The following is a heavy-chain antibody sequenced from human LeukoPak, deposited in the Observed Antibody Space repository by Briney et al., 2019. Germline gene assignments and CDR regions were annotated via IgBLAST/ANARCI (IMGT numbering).Heavy chain of an antibody. CDR2: IYYSGST. Sequence: SETLSLTCAVYGGSFSGYYWSWIRQHPGKGLEWIGYIYYSGSTYYNPSLKSRVTISVDTSKNQFSLKLSSVTAADTAVYYCARGYYYDSRVFDYWGQGTLVTVSS. CDR1: GGSFSGYY. D-gene: IGHD3-22*01. V-gene: IGHV4-31*11. J-gene: IGHJ4*02. CDR3: ARGYYYDSRVFDY.